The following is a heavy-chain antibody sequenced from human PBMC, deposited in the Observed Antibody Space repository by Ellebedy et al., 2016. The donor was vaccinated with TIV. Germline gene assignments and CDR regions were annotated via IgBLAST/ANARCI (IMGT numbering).Heavy chain of an antibody. CDR3: AKGGGWLYYFDY. D-gene: IGHD6-19*01. CDR2: ISNSGDTT. CDR1: GFSFSTFA. V-gene: IGHV3-23*01. J-gene: IGHJ4*01. Sequence: PGGSLRLSCVASGFSFSTFAMHWVRQAPGKGLEWVSAISNSGDTTYNADSLKARLTISRDNSKNKLYLQLNSLRAEDTAVYYCAKGGGWLYYFDYWGHGTLVTVSS.